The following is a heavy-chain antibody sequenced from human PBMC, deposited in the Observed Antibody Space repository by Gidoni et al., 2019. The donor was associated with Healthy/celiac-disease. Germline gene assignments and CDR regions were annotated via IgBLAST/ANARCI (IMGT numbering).Heavy chain of an antibody. CDR1: GFTFSSYA. V-gene: IGHV3-23*01. J-gene: IGHJ4*02. Sequence: EVQLLESGGGLVQPGGSLRLSCAASGFTFSSYAMSWLRQAPGKGLEWVSAISGSGGSTYYADSVKGRFTISRDNSKNTLYLQMNSLRAEDTAVYYCAKDIVPYSSSDYFDYWGQGTLVTVSS. CDR3: AKDIVPYSSSDYFDY. D-gene: IGHD6-6*01. CDR2: ISGSGGST.